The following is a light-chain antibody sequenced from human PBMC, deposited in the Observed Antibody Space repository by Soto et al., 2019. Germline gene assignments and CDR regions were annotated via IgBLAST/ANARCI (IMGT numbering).Light chain of an antibody. J-gene: IGKJ3*01. V-gene: IGKV1-39*01. CDR2: AAS. CDR1: QSINTY. Sequence: DIQMTQSPSSLSASVGDRVTITCRASQSINTYLNWYQQKPGKAPKLLIYAASSLQSGVPSRFSGSGFGTDFSLPISSLQPEDFATYYCQQSYITPLTFGPGTEVDIK. CDR3: QQSYITPLT.